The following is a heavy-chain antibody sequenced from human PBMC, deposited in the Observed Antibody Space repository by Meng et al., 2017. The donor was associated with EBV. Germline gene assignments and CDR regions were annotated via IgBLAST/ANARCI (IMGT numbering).Heavy chain of an antibody. Sequence: QLGHSGAEVKKPGASVKVSCKASGYTFTSYAMHWVRQAPGQRLEWMGWINAGNGNTKYSQKFQGRVTITRDTSARTAYMELSSLRSEDTAVYYCARSGATIFGVVIPTYYFDYWGQGTLVTVSS. CDR2: INAGNGNT. CDR3: ARSGATIFGVVIPTYYFDY. V-gene: IGHV1-3*01. J-gene: IGHJ4*02. CDR1: GYTFTSYA. D-gene: IGHD3-3*01.